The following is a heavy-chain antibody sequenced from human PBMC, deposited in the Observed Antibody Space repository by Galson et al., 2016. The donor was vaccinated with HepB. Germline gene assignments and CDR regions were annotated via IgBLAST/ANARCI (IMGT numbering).Heavy chain of an antibody. CDR2: ISSSSTYI. Sequence: SLRLSCAASGFTFSSFSMNWVRQAPGKGLEWVSSISSSSTYIYYEDSVKGRFTISRDNAKNSLYLQMNSLRAEDTAVYYCARAMESGSNSVGYWGQGTLVTVSS. CDR3: ARAMESGSNSVGY. D-gene: IGHD4-23*01. CDR1: GFTFSSFS. J-gene: IGHJ4*02. V-gene: IGHV3-21*01.